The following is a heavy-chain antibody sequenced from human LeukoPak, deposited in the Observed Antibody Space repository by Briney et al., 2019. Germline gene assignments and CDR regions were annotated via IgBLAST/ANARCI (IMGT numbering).Heavy chain of an antibody. CDR3: ARRGYCSSTSCARRGYYYYGMDV. CDR1: GYTFTGYY. J-gene: IGHJ6*02. D-gene: IGHD2-2*01. V-gene: IGHV1-2*04. CDR2: INPNSGGT. Sequence: ASVNVSCKASGYTFTGYYMHWVRQAPGQGLEWMGWINPNSGGTNYAQKFQGWVTMTRDTSISTAYMELSRLRSDDTAVYYCARRGYCSSTSCARRGYYYYGMDVWGQGTTVTVSS.